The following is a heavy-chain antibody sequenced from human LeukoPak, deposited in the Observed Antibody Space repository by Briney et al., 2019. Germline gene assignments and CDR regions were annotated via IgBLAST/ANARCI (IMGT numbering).Heavy chain of an antibody. D-gene: IGHD3-3*01. CDR1: GFSFDGYA. V-gene: IGHV3-9*01. CDR3: ARDRNTDFWSGYYTNYCDY. J-gene: IGHJ4*02. Sequence: GGSLRLSCAASGFSFDGYAMHWVRQAPGKGLEWVSGISCNSGSIAYADSVKGRFTISRDNAKNSLYLQMNSLRAEDTAVYYCARDRNTDFWSGYYTNYCDYWGQGTLVTVSS. CDR2: ISCNSGSI.